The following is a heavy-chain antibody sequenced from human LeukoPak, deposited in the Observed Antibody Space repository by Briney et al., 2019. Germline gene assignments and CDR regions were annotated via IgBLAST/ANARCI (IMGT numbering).Heavy chain of an antibody. CDR1: GFTFSTYA. D-gene: IGHD1-26*01. J-gene: IGHJ4*02. V-gene: IGHV3-23*01. CDR3: AKVTSGSYSPFDY. CDR2: ISGSGGST. Sequence: GGSLRLSCAASGFTFSTYAMSWVRQAPGKGLEWVSAISGSGGSTYYADSVKGRFSISRDNSKNTLYLQMNRLRAEDTAVYYCAKVTSGSYSPFDYWGQGTLVTVSS.